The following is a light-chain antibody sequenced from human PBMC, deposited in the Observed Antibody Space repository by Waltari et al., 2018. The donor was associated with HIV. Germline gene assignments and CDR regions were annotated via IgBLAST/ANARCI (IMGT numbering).Light chain of an antibody. V-gene: IGLV2-8*01. CDR1: TSDVGGYRY. Sequence: QSALTQPPSASGSPGQSVTISCTGTTSDVGGYRYVSWYKHHPGKAPKLIIYDVSKRPSGVPDRFSGSKSGNTASLTVSGLQADDEADYYCKSYAGSNNPYVFGTGTKVTVL. CDR2: DVS. J-gene: IGLJ1*01. CDR3: KSYAGSNNPYV.